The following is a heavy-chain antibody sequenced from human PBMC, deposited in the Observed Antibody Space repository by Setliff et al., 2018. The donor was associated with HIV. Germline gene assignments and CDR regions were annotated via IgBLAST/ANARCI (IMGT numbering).Heavy chain of an antibody. Sequence: ASVKVSCKISGYIFSRYGVTWVRQAPGQGLEWMGYISGYTGITHYAQNFQGRVTMTTDPSKYTAYMELRSLKYDDSGVYYCARDAGTGGPGRWVDPWGQGTMVTVSS. CDR2: ISGYTGIT. D-gene: IGHD1-1*01. CDR1: GYIFSRYG. CDR3: ARDAGTGGPGRWVDP. V-gene: IGHV1-18*01. J-gene: IGHJ5*02.